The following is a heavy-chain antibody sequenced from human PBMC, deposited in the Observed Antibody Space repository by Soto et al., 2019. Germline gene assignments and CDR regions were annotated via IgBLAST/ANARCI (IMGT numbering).Heavy chain of an antibody. J-gene: IGHJ6*02. V-gene: IGHV4-39*01. CDR2: IYYSGST. Sequence: PSETLSLTCTVSGGSISSSSYYWGWIRQPPGKGLEWIGSIYYSGSTYYNPSLKSRVTISVDTSKNQFSLKLSSVTAADTAVYYCARRRIQLWLPVYYYYGMDVWGQGTTVTVSS. D-gene: IGHD5-18*01. CDR3: ARRRIQLWLPVYYYYGMDV. CDR1: GGSISSSSYY.